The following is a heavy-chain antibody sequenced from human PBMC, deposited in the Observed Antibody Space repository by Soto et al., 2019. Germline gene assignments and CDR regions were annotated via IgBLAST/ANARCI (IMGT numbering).Heavy chain of an antibody. CDR1: GFTVSSNY. CDR3: ARARDSYGPYYGMDV. CDR2: IYSGGST. J-gene: IGHJ6*02. D-gene: IGHD5-18*01. V-gene: IGHV3-53*01. Sequence: PGGSLRLSCAASGFTVSSNYMSWVRQAPGKGLEWVSVIYSGGSTYYADSVKGRFTISRDNSKNTLYLQMNSLRAEDTAVYYCARARDSYGPYYGMDVWGQGTTVTVSS.